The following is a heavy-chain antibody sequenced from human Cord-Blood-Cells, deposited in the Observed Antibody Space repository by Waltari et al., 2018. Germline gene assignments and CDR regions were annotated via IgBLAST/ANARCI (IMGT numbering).Heavy chain of an antibody. J-gene: IGHJ4*02. CDR2: IYHSGST. D-gene: IGHD3-3*01. CDR3: ARDPHWNYFDY. CDR1: GSSISSGYY. V-gene: IGHV4-38-2*02. Sequence: QAQLQESGPGLVKPSETLSLTCAVSGSSISSGYYWGWIRQPPGKGLEWIGSIYHSGSTYYNPSLKSRVTISVDTSKNQFSLKLSSVTAADTAVYYCARDPHWNYFDYWGQGTLVTVSS.